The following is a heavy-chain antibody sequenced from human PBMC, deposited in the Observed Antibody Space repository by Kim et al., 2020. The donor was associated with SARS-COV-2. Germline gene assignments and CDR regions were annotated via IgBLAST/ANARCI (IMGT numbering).Heavy chain of an antibody. Sequence: YSSPSLKSRVTISVDTAKNQFSLKLTSVTAADTALYYCARVPYSSYSFDYWGQGTLVIVSS. D-gene: IGHD2-15*01. J-gene: IGHJ4*02. CDR3: ARVPYSSYSFDY. V-gene: IGHV4-39*07.